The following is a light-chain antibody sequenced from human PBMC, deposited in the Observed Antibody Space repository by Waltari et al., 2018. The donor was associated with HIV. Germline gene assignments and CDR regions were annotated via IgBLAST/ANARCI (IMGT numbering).Light chain of an antibody. CDR2: EVN. CDR1: SPSVPTYTY. J-gene: IGLJ2*01. V-gene: IGLV2-8*01. Sequence: QSALTQPPSASGSPGQSVTIPCPGTSPSVPTYTYVSWYQQHPGEAPKILIYEVNKRPSGVPERFSGSKSGNTASLTVSGLQADDEADYYCTSYEGKNNLVFGGGTKLTVL. CDR3: TSYEGKNNLV.